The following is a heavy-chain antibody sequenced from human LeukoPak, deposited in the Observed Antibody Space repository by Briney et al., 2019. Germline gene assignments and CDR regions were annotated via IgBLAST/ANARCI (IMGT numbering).Heavy chain of an antibody. V-gene: IGHV3-74*01. D-gene: IGHD3-22*01. CDR1: GFTFSSYW. CDR2: INSDGSST. CDR3: ARGRPDYYDSSGYYSLYYFDY. Sequence: GGSLRLSCAASGFTFSSYWMHWVRQAPGKGLVWVSRINSDGSSTSYADSVKGRFTISRDNAKNTLYLQMNSLRVEGTAVYYCARGRPDYYDSSGYYSLYYFDYWGQGALVTVSS. J-gene: IGHJ4*02.